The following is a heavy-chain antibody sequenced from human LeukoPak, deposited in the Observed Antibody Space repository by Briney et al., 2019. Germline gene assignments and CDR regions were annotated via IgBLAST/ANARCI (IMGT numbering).Heavy chain of an antibody. CDR2: INPTGGST. V-gene: IGHV1-46*01. Sequence: ASVKVSCKASGYTFPSYFMHWVRQAPGQGLEWMGIINPTGGSTTYAQKFQGRVTMTRDTSTSTVYMELSSLRSDDTAVYYCARGVVVVPSGFDPWGQGTLVTVSS. J-gene: IGHJ5*02. CDR3: ARGVVVVPSGFDP. CDR1: GYTFPSYF. D-gene: IGHD2-2*01.